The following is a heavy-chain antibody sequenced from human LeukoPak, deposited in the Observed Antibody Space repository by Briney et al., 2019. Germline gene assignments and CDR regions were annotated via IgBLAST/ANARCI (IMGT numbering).Heavy chain of an antibody. CDR2: ISGSGGRT. V-gene: IGHV3-23*01. CDR3: AKLTTAVAGLFDY. J-gene: IGHJ4*02. D-gene: IGHD6-19*01. CDR1: GFTFTNYA. Sequence: GGSLRLSCAASGFTFTNYAMSWVRQATGKGLEWVSSISGSGGRTYYADSVKGRFTISRDNSKNTVFLEMNNLRAEDTAVYYCAKLTTAVAGLFDYWGQGTLVTVSS.